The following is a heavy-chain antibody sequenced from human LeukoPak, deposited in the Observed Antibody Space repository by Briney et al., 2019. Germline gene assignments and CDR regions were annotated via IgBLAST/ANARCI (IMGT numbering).Heavy chain of an antibody. D-gene: IGHD3-22*01. J-gene: IGHJ4*02. CDR1: GFTFSSYA. CDR3: ARDPTPYYYDSSGYVVY. V-gene: IGHV3-30*04. CDR2: ISYDGSNK. Sequence: PGGSLTLSCAASGFTFSSYAMHWVRQAPGKGLEWVAVISYDGSNKYYADSVKGRFTISRDNSKNTLYLQMNSLRAEDTAVYYCARDPTPYYYDSSGYVVYWGQGTLVTVSS.